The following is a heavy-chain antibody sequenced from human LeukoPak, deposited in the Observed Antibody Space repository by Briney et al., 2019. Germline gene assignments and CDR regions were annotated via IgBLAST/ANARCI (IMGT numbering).Heavy chain of an antibody. D-gene: IGHD4-11*01. CDR2: INPNSGGT. Sequence: ASVTVSCTASGYTFTGYYLHWVRQAPGQGLEWMGWINPNSGGTNYAQKFQGRVTMTRDTSNSTAYMELSRLRPDDTAVYYCARVAYGNLWYFDRWGRGTLVTVSS. CDR1: GYTFTGYY. V-gene: IGHV1-2*02. J-gene: IGHJ2*01. CDR3: ARVAYGNLWYFDR.